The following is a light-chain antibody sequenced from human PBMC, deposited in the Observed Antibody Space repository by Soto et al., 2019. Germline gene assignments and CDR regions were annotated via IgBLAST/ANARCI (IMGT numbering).Light chain of an antibody. J-gene: IGLJ1*01. CDR1: SSDVGGSNY. Sequence: LSQPASVSGYPGQSITISCTGTSSDVGGSNYVSWYQQYPGKVPKLLINKVSNRPSGVSNRFSGSKSAYTASLTISGLQAEEEADYFCTSSTTDSLHVFGTGTKVTAL. CDR2: KVS. V-gene: IGLV2-14*01. CDR3: TSSTTDSLHV.